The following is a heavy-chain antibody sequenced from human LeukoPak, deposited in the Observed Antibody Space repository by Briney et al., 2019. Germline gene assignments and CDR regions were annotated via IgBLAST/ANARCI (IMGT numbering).Heavy chain of an antibody. Sequence: PSETLSLTCPVYGGSFSGYYWSWIRQPPGKGLEWIGEINHSGSTNYNPSLKSRVTISVDTSKNQFSLKLSSVTAADTAVYYCARSPYGSGSFDYWGQGTLVIVSS. V-gene: IGHV4-34*01. CDR3: ARSPYGSGSFDY. CDR2: INHSGST. CDR1: GGSFSGYY. J-gene: IGHJ4*02. D-gene: IGHD3-10*01.